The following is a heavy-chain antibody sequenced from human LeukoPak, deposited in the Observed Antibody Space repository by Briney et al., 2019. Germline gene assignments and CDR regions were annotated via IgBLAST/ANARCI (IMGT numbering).Heavy chain of an antibody. V-gene: IGHV3-74*01. J-gene: IGHJ4*02. CDR3: ARDHNYGSDY. CDR1: GFTFSSNW. Sequence: PGGSLRLSCAASGFTFSSNWMYWVRHAPGKGLVWVSYISSDGSSTNYADSVKGRFTISRDSAKNSLYLQMNSLRVEDTAVYYCARDHNYGSDYWGQGTLVTVSS. D-gene: IGHD5-18*01. CDR2: ISSDGSST.